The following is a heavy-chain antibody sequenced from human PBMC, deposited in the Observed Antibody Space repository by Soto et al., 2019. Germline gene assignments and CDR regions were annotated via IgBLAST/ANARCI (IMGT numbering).Heavy chain of an antibody. J-gene: IGHJ5*02. CDR1: GGSISSSSYY. CDR2: IYYSGNT. D-gene: IGHD3-10*01. Sequence: SETLSLTCTVSGGSISSSSYYWGWIRQPPGKGLEWIGSIYYSGNTYYNPSLKSRVTISVDTSKNQFSLKLSSVTAADTAVYYCAATHPGVRGVIPWFDPWGQGTLVTVSS. V-gene: IGHV4-39*01. CDR3: AATHPGVRGVIPWFDP.